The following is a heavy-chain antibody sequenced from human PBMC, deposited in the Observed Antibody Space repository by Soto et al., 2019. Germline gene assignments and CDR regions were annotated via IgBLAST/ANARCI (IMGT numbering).Heavy chain of an antibody. D-gene: IGHD2-15*01. J-gene: IGHJ3*02. Sequence: EVQLLESGGGLVQPVGSLRLSCAASGFTFSSYAMSWVRQAPGKGLEWVSAISGSGGSTYYADSVKGRFTISRDNSKNTLYLQMNSLRAEDTAVYYCAKDYRAQLLQHDAFDIWGQGTMVTVSS. CDR3: AKDYRAQLLQHDAFDI. V-gene: IGHV3-23*01. CDR2: ISGSGGST. CDR1: GFTFSSYA.